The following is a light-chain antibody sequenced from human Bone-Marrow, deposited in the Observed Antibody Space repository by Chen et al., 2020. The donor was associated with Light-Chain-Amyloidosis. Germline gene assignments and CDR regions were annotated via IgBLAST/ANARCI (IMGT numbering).Light chain of an antibody. CDR3: SSYTITNTLV. J-gene: IGLJ1*01. CDR1: SSDVGGDNH. Sequence: QSALIQPASVSGSPAQSITISSTGTSSDVGGDNHVSWYKHHPDKAPKLLIYEVTNRPSWVPDRFSGSKSDNTASLTISGLQTEDEADYFCSSYTITNTLVFGSGTRVTVL. CDR2: EVT. V-gene: IGLV2-14*01.